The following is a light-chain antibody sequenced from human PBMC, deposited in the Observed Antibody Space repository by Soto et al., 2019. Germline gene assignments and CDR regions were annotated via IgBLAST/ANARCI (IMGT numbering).Light chain of an antibody. J-gene: IGLJ2*01. V-gene: IGLV2-14*01. CDR2: DVS. CDR3: SSYTTSSTLDVV. Sequence: QSVLTQPASVSGSPGQSITISCTGTSRDVGVYNFVSWYQQHPGKAPKLMIYDVSNRPSGVSNRFSGSKSGNTASLTISGLQAEDEADYYCSSYTTSSTLDVVFGGGTKLTVL. CDR1: SRDVGVYNF.